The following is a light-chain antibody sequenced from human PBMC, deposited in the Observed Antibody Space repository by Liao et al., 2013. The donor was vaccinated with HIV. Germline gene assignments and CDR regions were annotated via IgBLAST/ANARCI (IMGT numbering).Light chain of an antibody. CDR1: KLDYKY. CDR2: QDN. CDR3: QAWDSSTASYV. Sequence: SYELTQPPSVSVSPGQTASIPCSGDKLDYKYVSWYQQKPGQSPVLVIYQDNKRPSGIPERFSGSNSGNTATLTISGTQAMDEADYYCQAWDSSTASYVFGTGTKVTVL. V-gene: IGLV3-1*01. J-gene: IGLJ1*01.